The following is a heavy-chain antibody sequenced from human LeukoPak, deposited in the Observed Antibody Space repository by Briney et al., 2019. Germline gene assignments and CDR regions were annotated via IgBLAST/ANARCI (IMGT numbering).Heavy chain of an antibody. CDR2: ISSTSSTI. J-gene: IGHJ3*02. D-gene: IGHD3-22*01. CDR1: GFTFRSYS. Sequence: GGSLRLSCAASGFTFRSYSMHWVRQAPGKGLEWVSYISSTSSTIYYADSVKGRFTISRDNAKNSLYLQMNSPRDEDTAVYYCARAAPYYYDSSGYSAFDSWGQGTMVTVSA. V-gene: IGHV3-48*02. CDR3: ARAAPYYYDSSGYSAFDS.